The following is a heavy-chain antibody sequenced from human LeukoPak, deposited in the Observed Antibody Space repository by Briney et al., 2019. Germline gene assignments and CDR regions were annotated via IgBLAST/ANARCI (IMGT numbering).Heavy chain of an antibody. CDR2: ISSSSSHI. CDR1: GFTFSSYN. J-gene: IGHJ4*02. CDR3: ARWPIAAAPPVYYFDY. V-gene: IGHV3-21*01. Sequence: GGSLRLSCAASGFTFSSYNMNWVPQAPGKGLEWISSISSSSSHIYYADSVTGPFTISRDNAKNSLYLQMNGLRAEDTAVYYCARWPIAAAPPVYYFDYWGQGTLVTVSS. D-gene: IGHD6-13*01.